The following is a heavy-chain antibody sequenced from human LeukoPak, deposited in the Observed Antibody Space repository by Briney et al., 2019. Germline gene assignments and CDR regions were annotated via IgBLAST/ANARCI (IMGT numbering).Heavy chain of an antibody. V-gene: IGHV1-2*02. CDR3: ARRVGVIGATWPFDY. J-gene: IGHJ4*02. D-gene: IGHD3-3*01. Sequence: ASVKVSCKASGYSLTGFYIHWVRQAPGQGLEWMGWINPNSGGPKYAQKFQGRVTMTRDTSISTAYMELSRLKSDDTAVYFCARRVGVIGATWPFDYWGQGTLVTVSS. CDR1: GYSLTGFY. CDR2: INPNSGGP.